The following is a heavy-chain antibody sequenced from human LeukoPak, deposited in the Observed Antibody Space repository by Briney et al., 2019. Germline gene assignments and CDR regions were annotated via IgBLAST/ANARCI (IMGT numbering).Heavy chain of an antibody. CDR1: GYTFTSYG. V-gene: IGHV1-18*01. CDR2: ISAYNGNT. CDR3: ARHSSSWHYYYYYGMGV. J-gene: IGHJ6*02. Sequence: ASVKVSCKASGYTFTSYGISWVRQAPGQGLEWMGWISAYNGNTNYAQKLQGRVTMTTDTSTSTAYMELRSLRSDDTAVYYCARHSSSWHYYYYYGMGVWGQGTTVTVSS. D-gene: IGHD6-13*01.